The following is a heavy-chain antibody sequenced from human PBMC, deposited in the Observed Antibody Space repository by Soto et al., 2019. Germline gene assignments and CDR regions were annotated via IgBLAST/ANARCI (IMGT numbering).Heavy chain of an antibody. CDR3: ARAPLHYDSRGPPGNSLDY. D-gene: IGHD3-22*01. J-gene: IGHJ4*02. CDR1: GFTVSSNY. CDR2: IYSGGST. V-gene: IGHV3-53*01. Sequence: EVQLVESGGGLIQPGGSLRLSCAASGFTVSSNYMSWVRQAPGKGLEWVSVIYSGGSTYYADSVKGRFTISRDNSKNTLYLQMNGRRAEDTAGYYCARAPLHYDSRGPPGNSLDYGGQGTLVTASS.